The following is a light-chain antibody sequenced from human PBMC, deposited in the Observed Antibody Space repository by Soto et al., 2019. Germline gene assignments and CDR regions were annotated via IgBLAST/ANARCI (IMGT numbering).Light chain of an antibody. CDR1: SSDVGGYNS. J-gene: IGLJ1*01. CDR3: SSYTSSSSYV. Sequence: QSALTQPASVSGSPGQSITISCTGTSSDVGGYNSVSWYQQYPGKAPKLMIHDVSNRPSGVSNRFSGSKSGNTASLTISGFQAEDEADYYCSSYTSSSSYVFGSGTKLTVL. V-gene: IGLV2-14*01. CDR2: DVS.